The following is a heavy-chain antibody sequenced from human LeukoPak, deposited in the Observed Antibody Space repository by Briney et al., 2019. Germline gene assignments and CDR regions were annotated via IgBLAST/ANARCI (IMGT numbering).Heavy chain of an antibody. CDR1: VGSISPYY. CDR3: AGSKLTVTPPDY. V-gene: IGHV4-59*08. J-gene: IGHJ4*02. CDR2: IYYSGST. D-gene: IGHD4-17*01. Sequence: SETLSLTCTVSVGSISPYYWSWIRQPPGKGLEWIGYIYYSGSTNYNPSLKSRVTISVDTSKNQFSLKLSSVTAADTAVYYCAGSKLTVTPPDYWGQGTLVTVSS.